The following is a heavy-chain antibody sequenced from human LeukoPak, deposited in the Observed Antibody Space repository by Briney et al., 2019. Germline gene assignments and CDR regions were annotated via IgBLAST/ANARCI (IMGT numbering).Heavy chain of an antibody. Sequence: SEPLSLPCTVSGAYLGTSSSYWGWIRQSPEKGLEWIASIYRSGTTYYNPSLKGRATLSVDTSKIRSSLTLSSVTAADTAVHYCARTRWLQVLVDSWGQGTLVTVSS. CDR3: ARTRWLQVLVDS. D-gene: IGHD5-24*01. CDR2: IYRSGTT. CDR1: GAYLGTSSSY. J-gene: IGHJ4*02. V-gene: IGHV4-39*07.